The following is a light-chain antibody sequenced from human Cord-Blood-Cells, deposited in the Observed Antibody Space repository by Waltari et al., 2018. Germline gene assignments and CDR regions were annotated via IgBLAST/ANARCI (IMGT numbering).Light chain of an antibody. CDR2: DVS. Sequence: QSALTQPASVSGSPGQSLTISCTGTSSYVGGSNYVSWYQQHPGKAPKLMIYDVSNRPSGVSNRFSGSKSGNTASLTISGLQAEDEADYYCSSYTSSSTLVFGTGTKVTVL. J-gene: IGLJ1*01. CDR3: SSYTSSSTLV. CDR1: SSYVGGSNY. V-gene: IGLV2-14*01.